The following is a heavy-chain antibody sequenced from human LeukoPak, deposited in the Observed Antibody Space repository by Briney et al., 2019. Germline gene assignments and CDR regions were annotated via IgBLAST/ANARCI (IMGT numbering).Heavy chain of an antibody. V-gene: IGHV4-34*01. J-gene: IGHJ4*02. Sequence: PSETLSLTCAVYGGSFSGYYWSWIRQPPGKGLEWIGEINHRGSINYNPSLKSRLTISVDTSDNKFTLKPSSVTAADTAVYYCARAQGYYFDYWGQGTLVTVSS. CDR1: GGSFSGYY. CDR3: ARAQGYYFDY. CDR2: INHRGSI.